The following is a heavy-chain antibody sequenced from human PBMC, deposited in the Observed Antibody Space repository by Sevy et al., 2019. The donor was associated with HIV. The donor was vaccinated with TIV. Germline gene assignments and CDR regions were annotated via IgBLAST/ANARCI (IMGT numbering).Heavy chain of an antibody. CDR2: INWNGGSI. D-gene: IGHD3-22*01. Sequence: GGSLRLSCAASGFTFDDYGMSWVRQAPGKGLEWVSGINWNGGSISYADSVRGRFTISRDNANNSLYLQMNSLRAEDTAFYYCARSGDDSSGFYYWWFDPWGQGTLVTVSS. V-gene: IGHV3-20*04. CDR1: GFTFDDYG. CDR3: ARSGDDSSGFYYWWFDP. J-gene: IGHJ5*02.